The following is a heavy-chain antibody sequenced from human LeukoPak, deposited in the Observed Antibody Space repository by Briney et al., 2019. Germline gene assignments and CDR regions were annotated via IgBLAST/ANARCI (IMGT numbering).Heavy chain of an antibody. D-gene: IGHD4-11*01. V-gene: IGHV3-23*01. CDR2: ISGSGDST. J-gene: IGHJ4*02. CDR3: ADSNYWYPVDY. Sequence: GGSLRLSCAASGFTFSSYAMRWVRQAPGKGLEWVSAISGSGDSTYYADSVKGRFTISRDNSKKTPYLQMNSLRAEDTAVYYCADSNYWYPVDYWGQGTLVTVSS. CDR1: GFTFSSYA.